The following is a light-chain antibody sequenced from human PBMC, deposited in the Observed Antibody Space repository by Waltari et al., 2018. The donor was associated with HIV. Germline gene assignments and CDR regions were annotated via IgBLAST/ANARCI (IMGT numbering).Light chain of an antibody. V-gene: IGKV3-11*01. Sequence: EIVLTPPPATLSLSPGDRATLSCRASQSVSIYLAWYQQRPGQAPRLLIYDASNRATGIPARFSGSGSGTDFTLTISGLEPEDFVVYYCQQRSNWPLTFGGGTKVEIK. CDR2: DAS. CDR1: QSVSIY. CDR3: QQRSNWPLT. J-gene: IGKJ4*01.